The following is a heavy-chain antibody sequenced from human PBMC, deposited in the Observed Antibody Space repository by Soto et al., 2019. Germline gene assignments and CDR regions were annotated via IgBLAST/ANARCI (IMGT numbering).Heavy chain of an antibody. V-gene: IGHV1-18*01. CDR3: ARDPTIMIFGVVIGFIDY. CDR2: ISAYNGNT. CDR1: GYTFTSYG. J-gene: IGHJ4*02. D-gene: IGHD3-3*01. Sequence: QVQLVQSGAEVKKPGASVKVSCKASGYTFTSYGISWVRQAPGQGLEWMGWISAYNGNTNYAQKLQGRVTMTTDTSTSTAYMELRSLRSDDTAVYYCARDPTIMIFGVVIGFIDYWGQGTLVTVSS.